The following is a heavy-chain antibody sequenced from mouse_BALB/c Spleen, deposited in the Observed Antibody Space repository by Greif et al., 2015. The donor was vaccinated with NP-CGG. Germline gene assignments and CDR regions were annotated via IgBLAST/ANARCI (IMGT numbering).Heavy chain of an antibody. V-gene: IGHV1-7*01. D-gene: IGHD3-1*01. CDR2: INPSTGYT. CDR3: ARGAARATWAMDY. Sequence: VKLQESGAELAKPGASVKMSCKASGYTFTSYWMHWVKQRPGQGLEWIGYINPSTGYTEYNQKFKDKATLTADKSSSTAYMQLSSLTSEDSAVYYCARGAARATWAMDYWGQGTSVTVSS. CDR1: GYTFTSYW. J-gene: IGHJ4*01.